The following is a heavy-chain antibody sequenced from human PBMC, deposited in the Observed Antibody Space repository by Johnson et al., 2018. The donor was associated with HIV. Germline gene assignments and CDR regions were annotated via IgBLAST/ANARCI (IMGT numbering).Heavy chain of an antibody. CDR3: ARPYDSSGYYGLGAFDI. Sequence: QMQLVESGGGVVQPGRSLRLSCAASGFTFSSYAMNWVRQAPGKGLEWVAVISYDGSNKYYADSVKGRFPISRDNSKNTLYLQMNSLRAEDTAVYYCARPYDSSGYYGLGAFDIWGQGTMVTVSS. D-gene: IGHD3-22*01. J-gene: IGHJ3*02. CDR2: ISYDGSNK. V-gene: IGHV3-30*04. CDR1: GFTFSSYA.